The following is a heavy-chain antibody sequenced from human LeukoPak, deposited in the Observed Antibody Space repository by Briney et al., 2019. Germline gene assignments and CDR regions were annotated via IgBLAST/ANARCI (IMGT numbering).Heavy chain of an antibody. V-gene: IGHV4-59*08. J-gene: IGHJ3*02. CDR1: GGSISSYY. CDR2: IYYSGST. CDR3: ARPRATEYDAFDI. D-gene: IGHD1-26*01. Sequence: PSETLSLTCTVSGGSISSYYWSWIRQPPGKGLEWIGYIYYSGSTNYNPSLKSRVTISVDTSKNQFSLKLSSVTAADTAVYYCARPRATEYDAFDIWGQGTMVTVSS.